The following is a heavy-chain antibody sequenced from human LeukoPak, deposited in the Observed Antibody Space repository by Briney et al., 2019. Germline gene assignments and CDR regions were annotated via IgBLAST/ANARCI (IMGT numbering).Heavy chain of an antibody. CDR3: ARASTRSGTTYYFDY. J-gene: IGHJ4*02. D-gene: IGHD3-10*01. CDR1: GFTFDYW. Sequence: SGGSLRLSCVASGFTFDYWMSWVRQAPGKGLEWVANINQDESENYYVDSVKGRFTVSRDNARNSLFLQMNSLSAEDTAVYYCARASTRSGTTYYFDYWGQGTLVTVSS. V-gene: IGHV3-7*01. CDR2: INQDESEN.